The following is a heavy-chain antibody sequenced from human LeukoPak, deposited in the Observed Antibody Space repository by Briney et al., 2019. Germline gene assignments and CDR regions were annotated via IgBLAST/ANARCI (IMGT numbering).Heavy chain of an antibody. Sequence: GGSLRLSCAASGFTFSSYEMNWVRQAPGKGLEWVSYISSSGSTIYYADSVKGRFTISRDNAKNSLYLQMNSLRAEDTAVYYCASNMIVHAFDIWGQGTMVTVSS. V-gene: IGHV3-48*03. CDR1: GFTFSSYE. CDR2: ISSSGSTI. D-gene: IGHD3-22*01. CDR3: ASNMIVHAFDI. J-gene: IGHJ3*02.